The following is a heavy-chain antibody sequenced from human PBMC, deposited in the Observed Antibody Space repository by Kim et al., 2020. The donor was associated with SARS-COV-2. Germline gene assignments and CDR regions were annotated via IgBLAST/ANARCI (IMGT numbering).Heavy chain of an antibody. CDR2: KK. D-gene: IGHD6-13*01. J-gene: IGHJ4*02. CDR3: ARGLGSWYNY. Sequence: KKGDTQKFQGRVTMTRNTSISTAYMELSSLRSEDTAVYYCARGLGSWYNYWGQGTLVTVSS. V-gene: IGHV1-8*01.